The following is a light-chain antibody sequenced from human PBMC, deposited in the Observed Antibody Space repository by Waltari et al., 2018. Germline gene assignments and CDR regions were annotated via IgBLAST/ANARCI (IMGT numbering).Light chain of an antibody. V-gene: IGLV1-40*01. CDR2: GST. CDR3: QSYDTSLRVV. Sequence: QSVLTQPPSVSGAPGQRVTIPCPGSGPNLGAGYAVHWYQQLPRAAPKLLIYGSTSRPLGVPDRFFGSTSGTSASLAITGLQAEDEADYYCQSYDTSLRVVFGGGTKLTVL. J-gene: IGLJ2*01. CDR1: GPNLGAGYA.